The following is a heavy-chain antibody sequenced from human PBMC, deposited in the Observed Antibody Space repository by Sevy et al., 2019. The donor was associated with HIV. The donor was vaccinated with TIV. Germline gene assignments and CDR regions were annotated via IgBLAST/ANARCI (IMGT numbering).Heavy chain of an antibody. Sequence: SETLSLTCTVSGGSISSYYRSWIRQPPGKGLEWIGYIYYSGSTNYNPSLKSRVTISVDTSKNQFSLKLSSVTAADTAVYYCARGGRDGYNRDAFDIWGQGTMVTVSS. D-gene: IGHD5-12*01. CDR1: GGSISSYY. V-gene: IGHV4-59*01. CDR2: IYYSGST. CDR3: ARGGRDGYNRDAFDI. J-gene: IGHJ3*02.